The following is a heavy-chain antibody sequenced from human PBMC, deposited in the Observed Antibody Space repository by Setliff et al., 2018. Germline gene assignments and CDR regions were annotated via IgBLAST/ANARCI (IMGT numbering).Heavy chain of an antibody. V-gene: IGHV1-69*05. CDR2: IIPITGTT. CDR1: GYTLNNYA. D-gene: IGHD1-26*01. J-gene: IGHJ4*02. Sequence: ASVKVSCKASGYTLNNYAMNWVRQAPGQGLEWMGGIIPITGTTNYAQRFQGRITISTDESSSTVYMEMSRLKSEDTDVYYCARGSIVGPTRGDFDFWRLGTLVTVSS. CDR3: ARGSIVGPTRGDFDF.